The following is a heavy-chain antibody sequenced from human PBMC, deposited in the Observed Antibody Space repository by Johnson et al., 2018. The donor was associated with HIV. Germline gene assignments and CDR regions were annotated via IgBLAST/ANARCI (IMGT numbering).Heavy chain of an antibody. CDR1: GFTFRNYG. CDR2: VTYDGSKK. CDR3: AREKLELGIDAFDI. V-gene: IGHV3-30*03. Sequence: VQLVESGGGVVQPGKSLRLSCAASGFTFRNYGMHWVRQAPGKGLEWVAFVTYDGSKKYYADSVKGRFTISRDNSKNTLYLQMNSLRAEDTAVYYCAREKLELGIDAFDIWGQGTMVTVSS. D-gene: IGHD1-7*01. J-gene: IGHJ3*02.